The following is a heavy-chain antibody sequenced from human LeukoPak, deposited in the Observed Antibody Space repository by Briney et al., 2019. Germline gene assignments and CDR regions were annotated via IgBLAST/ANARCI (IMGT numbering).Heavy chain of an antibody. CDR3: ALGGFGELLSWFDP. D-gene: IGHD3-10*01. Sequence: ASVKVSCKTSGYSFTAFYIHWVRQAPGQGLEWMGWIHPRRGDTNYAQKFQGRVTMTRDTSISTAYMELSRLRSDDTAVYYCALGGFGELLSWFDPWGQGTLVTVSS. V-gene: IGHV1-2*02. J-gene: IGHJ5*02. CDR1: GYSFTAFY. CDR2: IHPRRGDT.